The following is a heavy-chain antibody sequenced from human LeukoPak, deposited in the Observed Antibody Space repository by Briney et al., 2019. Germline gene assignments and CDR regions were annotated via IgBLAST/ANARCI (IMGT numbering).Heavy chain of an antibody. J-gene: IGHJ5*02. V-gene: IGHV3-15*01. CDR1: GFTFSNAW. CDR2: IKSKTGGGTT. Sequence: GGSLRLSCAASGFTFSNAWMSWVRQAPGKGLEWVGRIKSKTGGGTTDYAAPVKGRFTISRDDSKNTLYLQMNSLKTEDTAVYYCTTGLGIVVVTATGGWFDPWGQGTLVTVSS. CDR3: TTGLGIVVVTATGGWFDP. D-gene: IGHD2-21*02.